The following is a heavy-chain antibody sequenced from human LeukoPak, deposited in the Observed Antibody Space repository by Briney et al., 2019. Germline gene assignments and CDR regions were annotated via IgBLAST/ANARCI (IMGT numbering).Heavy chain of an antibody. V-gene: IGHV3-33*01. CDR1: GFTFSSYG. CDR2: IWYDGSNK. D-gene: IGHD5-24*01. Sequence: PGRSLRLSCAASGFTFSSYGMHWVRQAPGKGLEWVAVIWYDGSNKYYADSVKGRFTISRDNSKNTLYLQMNSLRAEDTAVYYCARVAQRWLQNKRGDLGYWGQGTLVTVSS. CDR3: ARVAQRWLQNKRGDLGY. J-gene: IGHJ4*02.